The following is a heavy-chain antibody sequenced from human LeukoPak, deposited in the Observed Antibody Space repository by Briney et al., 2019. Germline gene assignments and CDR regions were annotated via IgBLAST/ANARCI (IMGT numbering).Heavy chain of an antibody. CDR3: AKDSKWVLRGIIPYGMDV. CDR2: ISFDGSNQ. D-gene: IGHD3-10*01. V-gene: IGHV3-30*18. CDR1: GFTFSSCG. Sequence: GGSLRLSCAASGFTFSSCGMHWVRQAPGKGLEWVAVISFDGSNQYYADSVKGRFTISRDNLKKTLYLQMNSLRAEDTAMYYCAKDSKWVLRGIIPYGMDVWGKGTTVTVSS. J-gene: IGHJ6*04.